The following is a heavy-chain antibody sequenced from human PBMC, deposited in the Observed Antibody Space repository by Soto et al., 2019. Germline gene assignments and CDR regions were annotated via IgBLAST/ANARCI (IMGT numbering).Heavy chain of an antibody. D-gene: IGHD3-9*01. V-gene: IGHV3-23*01. CDR2: MDTNGGAT. CDR1: GFTFSTNA. CDR3: AKDPPLTRYYQDLGY. J-gene: IGHJ4*02. Sequence: DVQLFESGGGLVQPGGSLRLSCVASGFTFSTNAMSWVRQAPGKGLEWVSAMDTNGGATYYADSVKGRFTISRDNSQNTLYLQMNSLRAEDTAVYHCAKDPPLTRYYQDLGYWGQGTLVTVTS.